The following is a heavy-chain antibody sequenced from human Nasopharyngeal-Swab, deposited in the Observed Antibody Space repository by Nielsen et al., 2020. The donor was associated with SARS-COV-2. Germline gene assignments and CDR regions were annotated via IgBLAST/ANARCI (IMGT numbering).Heavy chain of an antibody. CDR2: IYYSGGS. CDR3: ARLRATVTTSYYYYYYMDV. Sequence: WIRQPPGKGLEWIGSIYYSGGSYYNPSLESRVTISVDTSKNQFSLKLSSVTAADTAVYYCARLRATVTTSYYYYYYMDVWGKGTTVTVSS. J-gene: IGHJ6*03. V-gene: IGHV4-39*01. D-gene: IGHD4-11*01.